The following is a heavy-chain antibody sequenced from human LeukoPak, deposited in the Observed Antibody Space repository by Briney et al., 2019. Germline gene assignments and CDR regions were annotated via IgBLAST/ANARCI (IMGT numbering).Heavy chain of an antibody. Sequence: PGGSLRLSCAASGFTFDDYGMSWVRQAPGKGLEWVSGINWNGGSTGYADSVKGRFTISGDNAKNSLYLQMNSLRAEDTALYYCARATSQGYGDLPDYWGQGTLVTVSS. CDR3: ARATSQGYGDLPDY. D-gene: IGHD4-17*01. J-gene: IGHJ4*02. CDR1: GFTFDDYG. CDR2: INWNGGST. V-gene: IGHV3-20*04.